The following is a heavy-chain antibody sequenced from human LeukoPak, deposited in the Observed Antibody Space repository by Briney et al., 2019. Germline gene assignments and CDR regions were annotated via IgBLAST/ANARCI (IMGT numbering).Heavy chain of an antibody. CDR1: GFTFSSYA. V-gene: IGHV3-23*01. CDR3: AKEGLTGYYDSSSFDY. Sequence: GGSLRLSCAASGFTFSSYAMSWVRQAPGKGLEWVSAISGSGDSTYYADSVKGRFTISRDNSKNTLYLQMNSLRAEDTAVYYCAKEGLTGYYDSSSFDYWGQGTLVTVSS. CDR2: ISGSGDST. J-gene: IGHJ4*02. D-gene: IGHD3-22*01.